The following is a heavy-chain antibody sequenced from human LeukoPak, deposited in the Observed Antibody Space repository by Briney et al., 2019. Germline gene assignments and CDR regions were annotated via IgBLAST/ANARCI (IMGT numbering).Heavy chain of an antibody. V-gene: IGHV1-8*01. CDR3: ARVRISIAAAGYFDY. Sequence: ASVKVSCKASGYTFTSYDINWVRQATGQGLEWMGWMNPNSGNTGYAQKLQGRVTMTTDTSTSTAYMELRSLRSDDTAVYYCARVRISIAAAGYFDYWGQGTLVTVSS. J-gene: IGHJ4*02. D-gene: IGHD6-13*01. CDR1: GYTFTSYD. CDR2: MNPNSGNT.